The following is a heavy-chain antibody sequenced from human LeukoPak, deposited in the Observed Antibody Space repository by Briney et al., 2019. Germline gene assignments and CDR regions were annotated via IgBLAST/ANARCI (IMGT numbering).Heavy chain of an antibody. V-gene: IGHV7-4-1*02. CDR2: INTNTGNP. CDR3: ARVFVDTAMEYFDY. Sequence: ASVKVSCKASGYTFTSYAMNWVRQAPGQGLEWMGWINTNTGNPTYAQGFTGRFVFSLDTSVSTAYLQISSLKAEDTAVYYCARVFVDTAMEYFDYWGQGTLVTVSS. D-gene: IGHD5-18*01. CDR1: GYTFTSYA. J-gene: IGHJ4*02.